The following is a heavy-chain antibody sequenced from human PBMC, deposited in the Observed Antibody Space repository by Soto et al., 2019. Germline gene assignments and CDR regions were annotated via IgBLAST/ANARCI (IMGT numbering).Heavy chain of an antibody. Sequence: SETLSLTCTVSGGSISSSSYYWGWIRQPPGKGLEWIGSIYYSGSTYYNPSLKSRATISVDTSKNQFSLKLSSVTAADTAVYYCARLGDDSSGYYDDYWGQGTLVTVSS. CDR2: IYYSGST. D-gene: IGHD3-22*01. V-gene: IGHV4-39*01. J-gene: IGHJ4*02. CDR3: ARLGDDSSGYYDDY. CDR1: GGSISSSSYY.